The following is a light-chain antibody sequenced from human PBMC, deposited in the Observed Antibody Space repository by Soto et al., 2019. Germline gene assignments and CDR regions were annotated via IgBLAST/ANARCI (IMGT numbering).Light chain of an antibody. CDR1: RSNSGTGFD. CDR2: GKN. Sequence: QSVLTQPPSVSGAPGQRVTISCTGSRSNSGTGFDVHWYQQIPGTAPKLLIYGKNNRPSGVLDRFSGSKSGTSASLAITGLQAEDEADYYCQSYDSSLSGVVFGGGTKLTVL. CDR3: QSYDSSLSGVV. V-gene: IGLV1-40*01. J-gene: IGLJ2*01.